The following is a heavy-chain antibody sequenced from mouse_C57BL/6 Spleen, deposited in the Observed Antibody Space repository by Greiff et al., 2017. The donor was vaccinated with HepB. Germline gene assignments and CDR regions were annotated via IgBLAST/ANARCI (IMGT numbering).Heavy chain of an antibody. V-gene: IGHV1-52*01. CDR3: AREGGNWDWYFDV. CDR1: GYTFTSYW. D-gene: IGHD4-1*02. CDR2: IDPSDSET. J-gene: IGHJ1*03. Sequence: VQLQQSGAELVRPGSSVKLSCKASGYTFTSYWMQWVKQRPRQGLEWMGNIDPSDSETHYNQKFKDKATLTVDKSSSTAYMQLSSLTSEDSAVYFCAREGGNWDWYFDVWGTGTTVTVSS.